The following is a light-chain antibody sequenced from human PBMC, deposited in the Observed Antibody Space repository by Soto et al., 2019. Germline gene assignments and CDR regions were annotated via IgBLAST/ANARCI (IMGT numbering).Light chain of an antibody. CDR1: SSDIGVYNH. CDR2: DVS. J-gene: IGLJ1*01. CDR3: SSFTSTSTNYV. V-gene: IGLV2-14*01. Sequence: QSVLTQPASVSGSPGQSITISCTGTSSDIGVYNHVSWYQQHPGKAPKLMIYDVSNRPSGVSNRFSGSKSGNTASLTISGLQPEDEGDYYCSSFTSTSTNYVFGTGTKLTVL.